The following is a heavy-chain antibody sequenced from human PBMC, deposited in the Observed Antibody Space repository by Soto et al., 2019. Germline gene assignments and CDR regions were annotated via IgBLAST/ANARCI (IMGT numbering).Heavy chain of an antibody. CDR2: ISWNSGSI. Sequence: GGSLRLSCAASGFTFDDYAMHWVRQAPGKGLEWVSGISWNSGSIGYADSVKGRFTISRDNAKNSLYLQMNSLRAEDTALYYCAKDARMYYYYYMDVWGKGTTVTVSS. CDR3: AKDARMYYYYYMDV. V-gene: IGHV3-9*01. D-gene: IGHD2-15*01. CDR1: GFTFDDYA. J-gene: IGHJ6*03.